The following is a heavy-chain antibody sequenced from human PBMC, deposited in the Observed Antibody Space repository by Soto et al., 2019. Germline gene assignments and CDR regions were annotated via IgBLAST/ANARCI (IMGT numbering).Heavy chain of an antibody. CDR1: GFTFSGYW. D-gene: IGHD2-2*01. Sequence: GGSLRLSCAASGFTFSGYWMNWVRQAPWTGLVWVSRISSGGSITTYADSVKGRFTISRDNSKNTLYLQMNSLRAEDTAVYYCARDSNIVVVPAAMPPLGYYGMDVWGQGTTVTVSS. CDR3: ARDSNIVVVPAAMPPLGYYGMDV. J-gene: IGHJ6*02. V-gene: IGHV3-74*01. CDR2: ISSGGSIT.